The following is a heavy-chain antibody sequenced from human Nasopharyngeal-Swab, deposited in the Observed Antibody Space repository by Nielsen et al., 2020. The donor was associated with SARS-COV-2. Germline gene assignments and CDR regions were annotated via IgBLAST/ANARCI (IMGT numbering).Heavy chain of an antibody. CDR2: IIPILGIA. D-gene: IGHD6-13*01. V-gene: IGHV1-69*10. J-gene: IGHJ5*02. Sequence: SVKVSCKASGGTFSSYAISWVRQAPGQGLEWMGGIIPILGIANYAQKFQGRVTITADKSTSTAYMELSSLRSEDTAVYYCARDRGYSSSWYGGNWFDPWGQGTLVTVSA. CDR1: GGTFSSYA. CDR3: ARDRGYSSSWYGGNWFDP.